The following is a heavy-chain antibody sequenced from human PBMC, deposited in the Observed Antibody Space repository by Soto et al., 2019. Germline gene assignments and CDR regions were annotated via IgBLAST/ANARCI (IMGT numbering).Heavy chain of an antibody. CDR3: AKDRANPSYYYDY. J-gene: IGHJ4*02. CDR1: GFTFNNYA. Sequence: GGSLRLSCAASGFTFNNYAMAWVRQAPGQGLERVSAITGSDGSTYLADSVKGRFTISRDNSKNTLYLQMNSLRAEDTAIYFCAKDRANPSYYYDYWGQGTQVTSPQ. CDR2: ITGSDGST. V-gene: IGHV3-23*01.